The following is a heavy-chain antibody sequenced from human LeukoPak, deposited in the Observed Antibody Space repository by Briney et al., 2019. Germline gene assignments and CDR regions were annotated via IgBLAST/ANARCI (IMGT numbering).Heavy chain of an antibody. CDR2: ISAYNGNT. D-gene: IGHD2-2*01. V-gene: IGHV1-18*01. CDR3: AGPSGYCSSTSCYATFDY. J-gene: IGHJ4*02. CDR1: GYTFTSYG. Sequence: ASVKVSCKASGYTFTSYGISLVRQAPGQGLEWMGWISAYNGNTNYAQKLQGRVTMTTDTSTSTAYMELRSLRSDDTAVYYCAGPSGYCSSTSCYATFDYWGQGTLVTVSS.